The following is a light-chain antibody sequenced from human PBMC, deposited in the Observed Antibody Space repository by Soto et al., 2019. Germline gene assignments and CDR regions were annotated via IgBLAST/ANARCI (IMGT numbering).Light chain of an antibody. CDR3: QQYKSWPPIT. V-gene: IGKV3-15*01. CDR1: QSISIN. Sequence: EIVLTQSPGTLSVSPGDRVTLSCRASQSISINLAWYQHKPGQAPRLLMQTASSRASGVPARISGSGSGTEFTLTISSLQSEDYGVYYCQQYKSWPPITFGQGTRLEIK. J-gene: IGKJ5*01. CDR2: TAS.